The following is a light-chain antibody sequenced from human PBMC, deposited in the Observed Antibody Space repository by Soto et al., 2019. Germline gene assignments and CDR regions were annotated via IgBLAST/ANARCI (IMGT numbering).Light chain of an antibody. Sequence: DIQMTQSPSTLSASVGDTVPITCRASQSISNWFAFYQQKPRQAPKLLIHKASTLESGVPSRFSGSGSGTEFTLTISSLQPDDFAPFHCQQYDRFPYNFGQGTKLEIK. CDR2: KAS. V-gene: IGKV1-5*03. J-gene: IGKJ2*01. CDR3: QQYDRFPYN. CDR1: QSISNW.